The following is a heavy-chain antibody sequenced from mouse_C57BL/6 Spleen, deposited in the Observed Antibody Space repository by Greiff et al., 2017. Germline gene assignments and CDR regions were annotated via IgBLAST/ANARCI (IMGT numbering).Heavy chain of an antibody. D-gene: IGHD1-1*01. CDR1: GYAFSSYW. J-gene: IGHJ4*01. V-gene: IGHV1-80*01. CDR3: ARSGGLLRAMDY. Sequence: QVQLQQSGAELVKPGASVKTSCKASGYAFSSYWMNWVKQRPGKGLEWIGQIYPGDGDTNYNGKFKGKATLTADKSSSTAYMQLSSLTSEDSAVYFCARSGGLLRAMDYWGQGTSVTVSS. CDR2: IYPGDGDT.